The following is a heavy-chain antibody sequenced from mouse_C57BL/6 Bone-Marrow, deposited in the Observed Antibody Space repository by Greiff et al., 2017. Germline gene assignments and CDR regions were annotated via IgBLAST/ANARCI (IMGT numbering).Heavy chain of an antibody. CDR2: INPNNGGT. V-gene: IGHV1-26*01. Sequence: EVQLQQSGPELVKPGASVKISCKASGYTFTDYYMNWVKQSHGKSLEWIGDINPNNGGTSYNQKFKGKDTLTVDKSSSTAYMELRSLTSEDSAVYYCAREPPAYWGQGTVVTVSA. CDR1: GYTFTDYY. J-gene: IGHJ3*01. D-gene: IGHD6-1*01. CDR3: AREPPAY.